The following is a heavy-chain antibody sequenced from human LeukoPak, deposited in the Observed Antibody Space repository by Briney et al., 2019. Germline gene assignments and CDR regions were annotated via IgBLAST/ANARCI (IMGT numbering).Heavy chain of an antibody. J-gene: IGHJ4*02. D-gene: IGHD3-22*01. CDR3: ARATSGYYDYIDF. CDR2: INPNSGGT. CDR1: GYIFSSYG. Sequence: ASVKVSCKASGYIFSSYGINWVRQAPGQGLEWMGWINPNSGGTNYAQKFQGRVTMTRDTSISTAYMELSTLRSDDTAVYWCARATSGYYDYIDFWGQGTLVTVSS. V-gene: IGHV1-2*02.